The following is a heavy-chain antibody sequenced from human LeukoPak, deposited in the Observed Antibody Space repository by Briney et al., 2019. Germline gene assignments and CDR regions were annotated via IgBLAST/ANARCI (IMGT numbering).Heavy chain of an antibody. Sequence: GGSLRLSCAASGFIFSDYYVNWIRQAPGKGLEWVSYIRSSGGIIYYADSVKGRFTISRDNAKNSLFLQVNSLRADDTAVYYCARADRNYYMDVWGKGTTVTVSS. CDR1: GFIFSDYY. CDR3: ARADRNYYMDV. CDR2: IRSSGGII. V-gene: IGHV3-11*04. J-gene: IGHJ6*03.